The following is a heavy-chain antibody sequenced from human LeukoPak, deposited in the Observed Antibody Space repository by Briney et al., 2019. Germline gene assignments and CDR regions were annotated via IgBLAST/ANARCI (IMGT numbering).Heavy chain of an antibody. CDR2: INHSGST. Sequence: SETLSLTCAVYGGSFSGYYWSWIRQPPGKGLEWIGEINHSGSTNYNPSLKSRVTISVDTSKNQFSLKLSSVTAADTAVYYCARHRYSSSWSPSGAYHFDYWGQGTLVTVSS. CDR3: ARHRYSSSWSPSGAYHFDY. J-gene: IGHJ4*02. D-gene: IGHD6-13*01. V-gene: IGHV4-34*01. CDR1: GGSFSGYY.